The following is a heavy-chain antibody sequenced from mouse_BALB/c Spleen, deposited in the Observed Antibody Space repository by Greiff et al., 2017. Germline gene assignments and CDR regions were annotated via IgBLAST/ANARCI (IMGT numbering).Heavy chain of an antibody. Sequence: EVHLVESGGGLVKPGGSLKLSCAASGFTFSSYAMSWVRQTPEKRLEWVATISSGGSYTYYPDSVKGRFTISRDNAKNTLYLQMSSLRSEDTAMYYCARRGVIATVVATRDYFDDWGQGTTLTVSS. CDR3: ARRGVIATVVATRDYFDD. D-gene: IGHD1-1*01. CDR2: ISSGGSYT. V-gene: IGHV5-9-3*01. CDR1: GFTFSSYA. J-gene: IGHJ2*01.